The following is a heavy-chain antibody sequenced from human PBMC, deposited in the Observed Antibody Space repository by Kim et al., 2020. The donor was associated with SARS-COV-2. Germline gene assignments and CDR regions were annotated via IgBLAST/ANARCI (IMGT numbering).Heavy chain of an antibody. D-gene: IGHD6-13*01. CDR1: GFTITPYY. V-gene: IGHV3-66*02. CDR2: LYSGGKT. Sequence: GGSLRLSCAASGFTITPYYMNWIRQAPGRGLEWVSVLYSGGKTYYADSVKGRFTISRDNYKNMLYLQMNSLRADDTGVYYCAREDYSNTWYSLWGQGNLVTVSS. CDR3: AREDYSNTWYSL. J-gene: IGHJ5*02.